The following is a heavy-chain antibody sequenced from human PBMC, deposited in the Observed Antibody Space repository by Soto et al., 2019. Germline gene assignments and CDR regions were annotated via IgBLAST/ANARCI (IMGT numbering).Heavy chain of an antibody. CDR3: ANSHHWWSLRSDY. Sequence: EVQLLESGGGLVQPGGSLRLSCTASGFTFSSCAMTWDRQTPGKGLEWVSTITGSGDYTYYADFVEGRFTISRDNSKNTLYLQMNSLRAEDTALYYCANSHHWWSLRSDYFGLGTRVTVSS. CDR1: GFTFSSCA. V-gene: IGHV3-23*01. D-gene: IGHD3-16*01. CDR2: ITGSGDYT. J-gene: IGHJ4*02.